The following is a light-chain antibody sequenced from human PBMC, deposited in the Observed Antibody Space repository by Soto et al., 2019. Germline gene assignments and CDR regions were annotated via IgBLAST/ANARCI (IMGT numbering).Light chain of an antibody. CDR1: SSDVGNYIY. CDR3: TSYKTSSTYV. Sequence: QSVLTQPASVSGSPGQSITISCTGTSSDVGNYIYVFWFQQHPGKAPKLIISEVSNRPSGVSSRFSGSKSGNTASLTISGLQAEDEANYYCTSYKTSSTYVFGTGTKVTVL. J-gene: IGLJ1*01. CDR2: EVS. V-gene: IGLV2-14*01.